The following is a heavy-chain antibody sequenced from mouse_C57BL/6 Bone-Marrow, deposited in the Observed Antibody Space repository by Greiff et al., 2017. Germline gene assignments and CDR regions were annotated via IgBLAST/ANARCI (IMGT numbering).Heavy chain of an antibody. V-gene: IGHV6-6*01. CDR3: TRGGYHWYFDV. J-gene: IGHJ1*03. CDR2: IRNKANNHAT. D-gene: IGHD2-2*01. Sequence: EVKLQESGGGLVQPGGSMKLSCAASGFTFSDAWMDWVRQSPEKGLEWVAEIRNKANNHATYYAESVKGRFTISRDDSKSRVYLQMNSLRAEYTGIYYCTRGGYHWYFDVWGTGTTVTVSS. CDR1: GFTFSDAW.